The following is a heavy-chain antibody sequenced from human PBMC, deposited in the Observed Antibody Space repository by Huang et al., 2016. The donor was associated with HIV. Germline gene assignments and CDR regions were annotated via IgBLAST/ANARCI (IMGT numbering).Heavy chain of an antibody. CDR1: GFSLSNSGVG. Sequence: QITLKESGPTLVKPTQTLTLTCTLSGFSLSNSGVGVGWIRQPPGRALEWLALIYWDDDKRYSPSLKSRLTITKDASRNQVVLTLTNMDPVDTATYYCAHTLQSEVPNDAFDIWGQGTMVTVSS. D-gene: IGHD4-4*01. CDR3: AHTLQSEVPNDAFDI. J-gene: IGHJ3*02. V-gene: IGHV2-5*02. CDR2: IYWDDDK.